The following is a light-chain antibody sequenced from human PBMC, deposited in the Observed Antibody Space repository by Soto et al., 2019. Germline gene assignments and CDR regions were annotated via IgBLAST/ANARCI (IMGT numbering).Light chain of an antibody. Sequence: DIQMTQSPSSLSASVGDRVTITCRTSQNIIKYLNWYQQKPGKAPKFLIYGASTLQTGVPSRFSGGGSGTDFTLTISSLPPEDFATYYCHQTYTTPYTFGQGTKLDIK. CDR1: QNIIKY. CDR3: HQTYTTPYT. CDR2: GAS. J-gene: IGKJ2*01. V-gene: IGKV1-39*01.